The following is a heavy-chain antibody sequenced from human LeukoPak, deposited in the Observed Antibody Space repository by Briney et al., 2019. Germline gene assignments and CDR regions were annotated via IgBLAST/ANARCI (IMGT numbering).Heavy chain of an antibody. Sequence: GGSLRLSCAASGFTLSSYEMHWVRQAPGKGLVWVSRINSDGSRTGYAASVTGRFTISRDNAKNTLYLQMHSLRAEDTAIYYCASALPREVTLDYWGQGTLVTVSS. CDR1: GFTLSSYE. CDR2: INSDGSRT. D-gene: IGHD2-21*02. CDR3: ASALPREVTLDY. J-gene: IGHJ4*02. V-gene: IGHV3-74*01.